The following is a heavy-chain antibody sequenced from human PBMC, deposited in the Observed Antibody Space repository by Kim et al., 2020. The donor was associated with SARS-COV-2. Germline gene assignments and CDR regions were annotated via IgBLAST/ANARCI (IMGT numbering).Heavy chain of an antibody. V-gene: IGHV4-34*01. J-gene: IGHJ4*02. CDR3: ARGLRVGY. CDR2: SGST. D-gene: IGHD1-26*01. Sequence: SGSTNYNPSLKSRVTVSVDTSKNQFSLKLSSVTAADTAVYYCARGLRVGYWGQGTLVTVSS.